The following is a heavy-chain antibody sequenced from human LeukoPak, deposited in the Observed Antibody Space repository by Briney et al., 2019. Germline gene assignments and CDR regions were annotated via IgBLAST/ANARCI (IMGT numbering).Heavy chain of an antibody. CDR3: AKALYYDILTGFDY. CDR1: GFTFDDYA. D-gene: IGHD3-9*01. Sequence: PGGSLRLSCAASGFTFDDYAMHWVRQAPGKGLEWVSGISWNSGSIGYADSVNGRFTISRDNAKNSLYLQMNSLRAEDTALYYCAKALYYDILTGFDYWGQGTLVTVSS. CDR2: ISWNSGSI. V-gene: IGHV3-9*01. J-gene: IGHJ4*02.